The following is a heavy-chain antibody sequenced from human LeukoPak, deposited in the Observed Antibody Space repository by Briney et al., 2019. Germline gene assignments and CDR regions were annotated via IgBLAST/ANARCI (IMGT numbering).Heavy chain of an antibody. CDR2: SDPEDGEI. Sequence: ASVKVSCKVSGYIFTELSMFWVRQAPGKGLEWMGGSDPEDGEIIYAQKVQGRVNMTEDTSTDTAYMELRSLRSEDTAVYYCATVEWWGQGTLVTVSS. D-gene: IGHD3-3*01. CDR3: ATVEW. V-gene: IGHV1-24*01. J-gene: IGHJ4*02. CDR1: GYIFTELS.